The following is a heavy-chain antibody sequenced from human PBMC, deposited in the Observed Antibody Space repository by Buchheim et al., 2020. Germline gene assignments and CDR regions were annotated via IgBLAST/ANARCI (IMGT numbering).Heavy chain of an antibody. J-gene: IGHJ4*02. V-gene: IGHV3-30*03. CDR2: ISYDGNNT. CDR1: GFTFSNYG. CDR3: AVLITATGVVDY. Sequence: QVQLVESGGGVVQPGRSLRLSCAASGFTFSNYGVHWVRQAPGKGLEWVAVISYDGNNTYYADSVKGRFTISSDNSKNTLYLQVNSLRAEDTAVYYCAVLITATGVVDYWGQGTL. D-gene: IGHD6-13*01.